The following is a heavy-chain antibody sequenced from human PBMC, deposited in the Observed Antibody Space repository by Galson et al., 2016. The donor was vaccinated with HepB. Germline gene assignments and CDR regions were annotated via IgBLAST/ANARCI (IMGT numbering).Heavy chain of an antibody. CDR3: ARRDTAMVHDY. CDR2: ISPYNGNT. Sequence: SVKVSCKASGYTFSSYGINWLRQAPGQGLEWMGWISPYNGNTHYAQKLQGRVTVTTDTSTSTAYMELRSLSSEDTAVYYCARRDTAMVHDYWGQGTLVTVSS. D-gene: IGHD5-18*01. V-gene: IGHV1-18*04. J-gene: IGHJ4*02. CDR1: GYTFSSYG.